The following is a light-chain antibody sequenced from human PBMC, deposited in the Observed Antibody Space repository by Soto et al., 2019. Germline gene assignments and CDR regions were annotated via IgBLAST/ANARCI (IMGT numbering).Light chain of an antibody. CDR1: QSVNSY. J-gene: IGKJ4*01. V-gene: IGKV3-11*01. CDR2: DAS. CDR3: QQRSNWPLT. Sequence: EIVLTQSPATLSLSPGERATLSCRASQSVNSYLAWYQQKPGQAPRLLIYDASNRATGIATRFSGSGSGTDFTLTISSLEPEDFAVYYCQQRSNWPLTFGGGTKVEI.